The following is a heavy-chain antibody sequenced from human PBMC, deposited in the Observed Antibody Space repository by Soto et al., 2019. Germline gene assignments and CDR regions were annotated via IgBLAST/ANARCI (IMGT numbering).Heavy chain of an antibody. CDR2: IYWDDDK. Sequence: QITLKESGPTLVKPTQTLTLTCTFSGFSLSTSGVDVVWIRQPPGKALEWLALIYWDDDKRYSPSLKSRLTITNQTSKHHDVITSTNMDTLDTARYYCAHGRPYSNSPEYFFDCWGQGTLVTVSS. V-gene: IGHV2-5*02. D-gene: IGHD6-6*01. J-gene: IGHJ4*02. CDR1: GFSLSTSGVD. CDR3: AHGRPYSNSPEYFFDC.